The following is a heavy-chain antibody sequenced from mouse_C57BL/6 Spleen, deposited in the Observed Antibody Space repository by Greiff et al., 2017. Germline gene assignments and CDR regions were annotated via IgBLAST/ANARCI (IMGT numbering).Heavy chain of an antibody. CDR2: IDPSDSYT. D-gene: IGHD1-1*01. Sequence: QVQLQQSGAELVMPGASVKLSCKASGYTFTSYWMHWVKQRPGQGLEWIGEIDPSDSYTNYNQKFQGKPTLTVDKSSSTAYMQRSSLTAEDSAVYYCARGTVVARSYWYFDVWGTGTTVTVSS. CDR1: GYTFTSYW. CDR3: ARGTVVARSYWYFDV. J-gene: IGHJ1*03. V-gene: IGHV1-69*01.